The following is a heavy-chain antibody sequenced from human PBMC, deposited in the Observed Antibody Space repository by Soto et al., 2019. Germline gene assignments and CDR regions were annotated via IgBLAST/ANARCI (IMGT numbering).Heavy chain of an antibody. CDR1: GFTFDDYA. CDR3: AKDSGSGSYYNDAQYYYYYYYMDV. CDR2: ISWNSGSI. D-gene: IGHD3-10*01. V-gene: IGHV3-9*01. J-gene: IGHJ6*03. Sequence: GGSLRLSCAASGFTFDDYAMHWVRQAPGKGLEWVSGISWNSGSIGYADSVKGRFTISRDNAKNSLYLQMNSLRAEDTALYYCAKDSGSGSYYNDAQYYYYYYYMDVWGKGTTVTVSS.